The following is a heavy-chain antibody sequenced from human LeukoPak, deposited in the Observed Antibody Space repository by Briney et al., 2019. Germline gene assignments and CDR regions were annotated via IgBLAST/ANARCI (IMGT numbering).Heavy chain of an antibody. J-gene: IGHJ4*02. V-gene: IGHV3-66*01. CDR1: GFSVSSNY. CDR2: IYSAGHT. D-gene: IGHD3-10*01. CDR3: ARGAGERYFDY. Sequence: GRSLRLSCAASGFSVSSNYMTWVRQAPGKGLEWVSVIYSAGHTYYADSVKGRFTISRDNSKNKVYLQMNSLRDEDTAVYYCARGAGERYFDYWGQGTLVTVSS.